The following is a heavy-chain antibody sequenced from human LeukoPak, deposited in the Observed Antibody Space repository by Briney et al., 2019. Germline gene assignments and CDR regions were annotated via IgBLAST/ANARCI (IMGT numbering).Heavy chain of an antibody. J-gene: IGHJ4*02. Sequence: GESLRLSCAGSGFTFSSYEMNWVRQAPGKGLEWVSYISSSGSTVYYADSVKGRFTISRDNAKNSLYLQMNSLRAEDTAVYYCARSGYGYFLDYWGQGTLVTVSS. CDR3: ARSGYGYFLDY. CDR1: GFTFSSYE. V-gene: IGHV3-48*03. D-gene: IGHD5-18*01. CDR2: ISSSGSTV.